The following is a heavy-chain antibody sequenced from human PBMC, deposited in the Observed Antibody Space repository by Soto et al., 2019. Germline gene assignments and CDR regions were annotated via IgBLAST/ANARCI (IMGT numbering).Heavy chain of an antibody. V-gene: IGHV1-46*03. CDR1: GYTFTSYY. CDR2: INPSGGST. Sequence: GASGNVSCKPSGYTFTSYYMHWVRQAPGQGLEWMGIINPSGGSTSYAQKFQGRVTMTRDTSTSTVYMELSSLRSEDTAVYYCASIYDSSGYTFDYWGQGTLVTVSS. D-gene: IGHD3-22*01. J-gene: IGHJ4*02. CDR3: ASIYDSSGYTFDY.